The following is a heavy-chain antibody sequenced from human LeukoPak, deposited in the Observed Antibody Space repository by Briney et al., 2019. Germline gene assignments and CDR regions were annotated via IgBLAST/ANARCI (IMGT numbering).Heavy chain of an antibody. D-gene: IGHD6-6*01. J-gene: IGHJ4*02. Sequence: PVGSLRLSCTASGFIFSSYGMHWVRQAPGKGLEWVAVISYDGSNKYYADSVKGRFTISRDNSKNTLYLQMNSLRAEDTAVYYCASIAADADYWGQGTLVTVSS. CDR1: GFIFSSYG. CDR3: ASIAADADY. CDR2: ISYDGSNK. V-gene: IGHV3-30*03.